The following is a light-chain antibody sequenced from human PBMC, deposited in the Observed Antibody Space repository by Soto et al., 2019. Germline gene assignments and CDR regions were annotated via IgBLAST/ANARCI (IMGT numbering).Light chain of an antibody. CDR2: AAS. CDR3: QQLNSYPLT. Sequence: DIQLTQSPSFLSASVGDRVTLTCRASQGTSSYLAWYQQKPGKAPNLLIYAASTLQSGVPSRFSGSGSGTEFTLTISSLQAEDLATYYGQQLNSYPLTFGGGTKVEIK. CDR1: QGTSSY. J-gene: IGKJ4*01. V-gene: IGKV1-9*01.